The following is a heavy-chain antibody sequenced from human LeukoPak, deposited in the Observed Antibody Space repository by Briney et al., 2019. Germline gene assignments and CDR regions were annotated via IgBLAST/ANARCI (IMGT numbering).Heavy chain of an antibody. CDR2: INHSGST. J-gene: IGHJ4*02. Sequence: PSETLSLTCAVYGGSFSGYYWSWIRQPPGKGLEWIGEINHSGSTNYNPSLKSRVTISVDTSRNQFSLKLSSVTAADTAVYYCARGGALYGDYGEEGIDYWGQGTLVTVSS. CDR3: ARGGALYGDYGEEGIDY. CDR1: GGSFSGYY. D-gene: IGHD4-17*01. V-gene: IGHV4-34*01.